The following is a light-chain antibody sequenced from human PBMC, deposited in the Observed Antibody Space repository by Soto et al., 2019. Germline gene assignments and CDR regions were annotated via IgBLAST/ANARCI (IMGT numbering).Light chain of an antibody. CDR2: DNY. CDR3: SAWDDSLNRPV. V-gene: IGLV1-44*01. Sequence: LTQAPSASGAPGQSVTMSCSGSRSNIGTNTVNWYQQRPGTPPKFLIYDNYRRPSGVPDRFSGSQSGTSASLAISGLQSEDEADYYCSAWDDSLNRPVFGGGTQLTVL. J-gene: IGLJ2*01. CDR1: RSNIGTNT.